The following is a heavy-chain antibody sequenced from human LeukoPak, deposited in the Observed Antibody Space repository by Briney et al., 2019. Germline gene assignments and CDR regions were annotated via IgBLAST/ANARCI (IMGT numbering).Heavy chain of an antibody. J-gene: IGHJ5*02. V-gene: IGHV1-69*04. D-gene: IGHD3-22*01. Sequence: SVKVSCKASGGTFSSYAISWVRQAPGQGLEWMGRIIPIFGIANYAQKFQGRVTITADKSTSTAYMELSSLRSEDTAVYYCARSEPRSYYYDSSGYYNWFDPWGQGTLVTVSS. CDR2: IIPIFGIA. CDR3: ARSEPRSYYYDSSGYYNWFDP. CDR1: GGTFSSYA.